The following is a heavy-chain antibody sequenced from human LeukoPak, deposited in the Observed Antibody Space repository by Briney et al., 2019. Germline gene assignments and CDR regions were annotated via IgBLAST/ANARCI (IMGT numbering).Heavy chain of an antibody. J-gene: IGHJ4*02. D-gene: IGHD1-26*01. CDR1: GGPVSSSYY. V-gene: IGHV4-39*01. CDR3: ATWDSGRYSQIDN. Sequence: SETLSLTCTVSGGPVSSSYYWGWVRQSPEKGLECIGTIYYAGDTYYNPSLESRLTISVDTSKNQFSLKLRSVTAADTAVYYCATWDSGRYSQIDNWGQGTLVTVSS. CDR2: IYYAGDT.